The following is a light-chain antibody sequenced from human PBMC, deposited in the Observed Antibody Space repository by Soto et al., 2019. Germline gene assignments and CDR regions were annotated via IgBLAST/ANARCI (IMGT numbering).Light chain of an antibody. Sequence: DIQMTQSPSTLSASVGDRVTITCRASKNINTWVAWYQQKPGKAPKLLIYDASSLESGVPSRFSGSRSGPDFTLTISSLQPEDFATYYCQQSYSSPPTFGQGTKVDIK. J-gene: IGKJ1*01. V-gene: IGKV1-5*01. CDR1: KNINTW. CDR3: QQSYSSPPT. CDR2: DAS.